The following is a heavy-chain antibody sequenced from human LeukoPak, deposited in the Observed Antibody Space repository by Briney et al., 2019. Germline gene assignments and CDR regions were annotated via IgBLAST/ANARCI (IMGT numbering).Heavy chain of an antibody. J-gene: IGHJ5*02. V-gene: IGHV4-39*01. CDR2: IYYSDST. CDR3: ARHPYDSSGYGNWFDP. D-gene: IGHD3-22*01. CDR1: GGSISSSSYD. Sequence: SETLSLTRNVSGGSISSSSYDWGWLRQPPGKGLGWIGSIYYSDSTYYNPSLKTRVTISVDTSKNQFSLKLSSVTAADTAVYYCARHPYDSSGYGNWFDPWGQGTLVTVSS.